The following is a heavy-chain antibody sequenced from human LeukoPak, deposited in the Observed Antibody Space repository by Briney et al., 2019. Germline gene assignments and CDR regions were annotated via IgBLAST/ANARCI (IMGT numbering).Heavy chain of an antibody. CDR1: GGSISSGSYY. J-gene: IGHJ4*02. Sequence: SETLSLTCTVSGGSISSGSYYWSWIRQPAGKGLEWIGRIYTSGSTNYNPSLKSRVTISVDTSKNQFSLKLSSVTAADTAVYYCARSVAVPAAGYDYWGQGTLVTVSS. CDR2: IYTSGST. D-gene: IGHD2-2*01. V-gene: IGHV4-61*02. CDR3: ARSVAVPAAGYDY.